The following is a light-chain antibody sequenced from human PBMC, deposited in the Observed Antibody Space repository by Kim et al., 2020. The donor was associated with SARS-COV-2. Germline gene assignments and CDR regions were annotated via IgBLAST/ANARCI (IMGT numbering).Light chain of an antibody. CDR1: QSISSW. CDR2: KTS. V-gene: IGKV1-5*03. Sequence: DIQMTQSPSTLSASVGVRVTITCRASQSISSWLAWYQQKPGKAPKLLMYKTSTLQSGVPSRFSGSGSGTEFTLTISSLQPDDSATYYCQQYNSYWTFGQGTKVDIK. CDR3: QQYNSYWT. J-gene: IGKJ1*01.